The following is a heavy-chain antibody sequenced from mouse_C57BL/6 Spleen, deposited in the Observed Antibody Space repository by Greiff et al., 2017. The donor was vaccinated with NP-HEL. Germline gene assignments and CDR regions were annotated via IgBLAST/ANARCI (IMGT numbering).Heavy chain of an antibody. CDR2: INYDGSST. CDR3: ARGMAWFAY. V-gene: IGHV5-16*01. J-gene: IGHJ3*01. CDR1: GFTFSDYY. Sequence: EVQVVESEGGLVQPGRSMKLSCTASGFTFSDYYMAWVRQVPEKGLEWVANINYDGSSTYYLDSLKSRFIISRDNAKNILYLQMSSLKSEDTATYYCARGMAWFAYWGQGTLVTVSA.